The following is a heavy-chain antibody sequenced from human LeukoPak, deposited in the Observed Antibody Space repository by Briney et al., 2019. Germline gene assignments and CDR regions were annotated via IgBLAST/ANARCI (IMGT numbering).Heavy chain of an antibody. D-gene: IGHD5-12*01. CDR2: ISYDGSNK. Sequence: GGSLRLSCAASGFTFSSYAMHWVRQAPGKGLEWVAVISYDGSNKYYADSVKGRFTISRDNSKNTLYLQMNSLRAEDTDVYYCARDRRDGYNSFDYWGQGTLVTVSS. CDR1: GFTFSSYA. V-gene: IGHV3-30-3*01. J-gene: IGHJ4*02. CDR3: ARDRRDGYNSFDY.